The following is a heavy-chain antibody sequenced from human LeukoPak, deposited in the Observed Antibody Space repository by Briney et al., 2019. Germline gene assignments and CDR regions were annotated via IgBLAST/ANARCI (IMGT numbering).Heavy chain of an antibody. CDR3: ARDAAGTTYFYYFDY. CDR2: INNDGTTT. CDR1: GFTFSSSW. D-gene: IGHD1-1*01. V-gene: IGHV3-74*01. Sequence: GGSLRLSCAASGFTFSSSWMYWVRQAPGKGLVWVSRINNDGTTTTDADSVKGRFTISRDNAKNTLYLQMNSLRADDTAVYYCARDAAGTTYFYYFDYWGQGTLVTVSS. J-gene: IGHJ4*02.